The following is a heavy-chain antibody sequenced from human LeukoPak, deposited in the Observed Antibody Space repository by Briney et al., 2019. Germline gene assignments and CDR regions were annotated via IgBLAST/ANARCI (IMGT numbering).Heavy chain of an antibody. J-gene: IGHJ4*02. CDR1: GFTFSAYW. CDR3: ARINSGRFLGDSLDY. D-gene: IGHD1-26*01. CDR2: IKEDGSEK. Sequence: GGSLRLSCAASGFTFSAYWLTWVRQAPGKGLEWVANIKEDGSEKYYVDSMKGRITISRDNAKNSLYLQVNSLRAEDTAVYFCARINSGRFLGDSLDYWGQGILVTVSS. V-gene: IGHV3-7*03.